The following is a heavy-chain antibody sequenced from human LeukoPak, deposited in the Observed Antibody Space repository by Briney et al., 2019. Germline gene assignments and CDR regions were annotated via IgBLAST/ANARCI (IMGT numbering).Heavy chain of an antibody. CDR3: AISSYSYGFYGMDV. CDR2: INHSGST. Sequence: SETLSLTCAVYGGSFGGYYWSWIRQPPGKGLEWIGEINHSGSTNYNPSLKSRVTISVDTSKNQFSLKLSSVTAADTAVYYCAISSYSYGFYGMDVWGQGTTVTVSS. CDR1: GGSFGGYY. V-gene: IGHV4-34*01. D-gene: IGHD5-18*01. J-gene: IGHJ6*02.